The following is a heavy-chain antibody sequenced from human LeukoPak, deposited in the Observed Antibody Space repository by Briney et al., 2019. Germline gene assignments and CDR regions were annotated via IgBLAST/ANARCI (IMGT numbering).Heavy chain of an antibody. CDR1: GFTFSSYW. CDR2: IKQDGSEK. J-gene: IGHJ4*02. CDR3: ARGRYCSGGSCHHDH. Sequence: GGSLRLSCAASGFTFSSYWMSWVRQAPGKGLEWVANIKQDGSEKYYVDSVKGRFTISRDNAKNSLHLQMNSLRAEDTAVYYCARGRYCSGGSCHHDHWGQGTLVTVSS. V-gene: IGHV3-7*03. D-gene: IGHD2-15*01.